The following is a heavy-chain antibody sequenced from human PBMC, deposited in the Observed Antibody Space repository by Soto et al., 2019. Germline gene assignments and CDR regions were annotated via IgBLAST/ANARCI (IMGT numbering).Heavy chain of an antibody. CDR2: IIPIFGTA. CDR1: GGTFSSYA. CDR3: ATPPTFYYYDSSGYYNY. Sequence: GASVKVSCKASGGTFSSYAISWVRQAPGQGLEWMGGIIPIFGTANYAQKFQGRVTVTADESTSTAYMELSSLRSEDTAVYYCATPPTFYYYDSSGYYNYWGQGPLVSVSS. D-gene: IGHD3-22*01. V-gene: IGHV1-69*13. J-gene: IGHJ4*02.